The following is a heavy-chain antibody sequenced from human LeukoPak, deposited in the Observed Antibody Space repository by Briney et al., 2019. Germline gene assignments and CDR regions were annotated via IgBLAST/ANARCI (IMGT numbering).Heavy chain of an antibody. V-gene: IGHV3-7*01. D-gene: IGHD3-9*01. CDR3: ARDEIYYDILTGYRHFDY. Sequence: PGGSLRLSCEASGFTFSSYWMSWVRRAPGKGLEWVANIKQDGSEKKYLDSVKGRFTISRDNAKNSMYLQMNSLRAEDTAVYYCARDEIYYDILTGYRHFDYWGQGTLVTVFS. J-gene: IGHJ4*02. CDR2: IKQDGSEK. CDR1: GFTFSSYW.